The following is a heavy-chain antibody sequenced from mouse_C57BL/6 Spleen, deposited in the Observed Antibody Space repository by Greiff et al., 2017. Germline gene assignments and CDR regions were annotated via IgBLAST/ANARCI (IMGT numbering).Heavy chain of an antibody. Sequence: VQLQQSGAELAKPGASVKLSCKASGYTFTSYWMHWVKQRPGQGLEWIGYINPSSGYTKYNQKFKDKATLTADKSSSTAYMQLSSLTYEDSAVYYCARTIYYYGSSYNYYAMDYWGQGTSVTVSS. J-gene: IGHJ4*01. CDR2: INPSSGYT. CDR1: GYTFTSYW. CDR3: ARTIYYYGSSYNYYAMDY. D-gene: IGHD1-1*01. V-gene: IGHV1-7*01.